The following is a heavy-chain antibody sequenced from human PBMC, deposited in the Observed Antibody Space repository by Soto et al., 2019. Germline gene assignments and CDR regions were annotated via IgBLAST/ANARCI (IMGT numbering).Heavy chain of an antibody. CDR3: AKGPHYDFWGGYYTQNGYYFDY. CDR1: GFTFSSYA. Sequence: PGGSLRLSCAASGFTFSSYAMSWVRQAPGKGLEWVSAISGSGGSTYYADSVKGRFTISRDNSKNTLYLQMNSLRAEDTAVYYSAKGPHYDFWGGYYTQNGYYFDYWGQGPLVTVST. J-gene: IGHJ4*02. D-gene: IGHD3-3*01. CDR2: ISGSGGST. V-gene: IGHV3-23*01.